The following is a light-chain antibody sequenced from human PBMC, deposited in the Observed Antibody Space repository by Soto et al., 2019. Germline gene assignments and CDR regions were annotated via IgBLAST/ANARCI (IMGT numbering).Light chain of an antibody. V-gene: IGKV1-5*03. Sequence: IQMTQSPSIMSASVRDRVAITCRASQSISSRLAWYQQKPGKAPNLLIYKASHLENGVPSRFSGSGSGTEFTLTISSLQPGDFATYYCQHYNTYPWTFGQGTKVDIK. J-gene: IGKJ1*01. CDR2: KAS. CDR1: QSISSR. CDR3: QHYNTYPWT.